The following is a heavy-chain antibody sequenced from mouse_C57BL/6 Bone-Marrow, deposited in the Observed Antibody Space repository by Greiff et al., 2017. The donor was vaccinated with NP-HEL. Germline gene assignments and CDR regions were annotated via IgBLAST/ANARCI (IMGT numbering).Heavy chain of an antibody. CDR2: INPSSGYT. CDR3: AREGYDGKAWFAY. Sequence: VQLQESGAELAKPGASVKLSCKASGYTFTSYWMHWVKQRPGQGLEWIGYINPSSGYTKYNQKFKDKATLTADKSYSTAYMQLSSLTYEDSAVYYCAREGYDGKAWFAYWGQGTLVTVSA. D-gene: IGHD2-2*01. V-gene: IGHV1-7*01. J-gene: IGHJ3*01. CDR1: GYTFTSYW.